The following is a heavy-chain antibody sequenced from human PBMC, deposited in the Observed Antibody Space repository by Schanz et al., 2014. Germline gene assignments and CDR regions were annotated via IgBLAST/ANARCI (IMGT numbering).Heavy chain of an antibody. Sequence: QVHLVESGGGVVQPGRSLRLSCAASGFTFSSYGMHWVRQAPGKGLEWVAIIWYDGSNKYYADSVKGRFTISRDNSKNTVYLQMNSLRGEDTGMYYCARGDPVAGLDYWGRGTLVTVSS. CDR1: GFTFSSYG. J-gene: IGHJ4*02. CDR3: ARGDPVAGLDY. V-gene: IGHV3-33*08. CDR2: IWYDGSNK.